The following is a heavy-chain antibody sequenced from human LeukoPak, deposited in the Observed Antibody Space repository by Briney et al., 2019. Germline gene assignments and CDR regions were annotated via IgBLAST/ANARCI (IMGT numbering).Heavy chain of an antibody. D-gene: IGHD3-9*01. CDR1: GGSIRSSSYY. J-gene: IGHJ4*02. V-gene: IGHV4-39*07. CDR3: VSSGRMTGGGY. CDR2: IYYSGNT. Sequence: TSETLSLTCTVSGGSIRSSSYYWGWIRQPPGKGLEWIGSIYYSGNTYYYPPLKSRVTISVDTSKNQFSLKLNSVTAADTAVYYCVSSGRMTGGGYWGQGTLVTVSS.